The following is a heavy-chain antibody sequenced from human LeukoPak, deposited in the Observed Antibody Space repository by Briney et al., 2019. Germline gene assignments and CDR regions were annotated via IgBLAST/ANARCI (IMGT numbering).Heavy chain of an antibody. V-gene: IGHV3-48*03. CDR1: GFTFSSYE. CDR2: ISSSGSTI. J-gene: IGHJ4*02. Sequence: GGSLRLSCAASGFTFSSYEMNWVRQAPGKGLEWVSYISSSGSTIYYADSVKGRFTISRDNAKNSLYLQMNSLRAEDTAVYYCAREPLRGEPFDYWGQGTLVTVPS. D-gene: IGHD3-10*01. CDR3: AREPLRGEPFDY.